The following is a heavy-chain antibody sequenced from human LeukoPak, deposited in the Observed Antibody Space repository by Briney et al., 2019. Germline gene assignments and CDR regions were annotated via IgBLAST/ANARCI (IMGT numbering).Heavy chain of an antibody. CDR3: ASFIVGATRSFDY. Sequence: PSETLSLTCTVSGGSISSGGYYWSWIRQHPGKSLEWIGYIYYSGSTYYNPSLKSRVTISVDTSKNQFSLKLSSVTAADTAVYYCASFIVGATRSFDYWGQGTLVTVSS. CDR2: IYYSGST. CDR1: GGSISSGGYY. V-gene: IGHV4-31*03. D-gene: IGHD1-26*01. J-gene: IGHJ4*02.